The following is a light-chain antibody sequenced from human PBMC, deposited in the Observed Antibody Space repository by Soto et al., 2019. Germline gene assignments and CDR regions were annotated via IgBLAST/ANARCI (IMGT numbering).Light chain of an antibody. CDR2: GAS. Sequence: EIVMTQSPATMSVSLGDSATLSCRASQSVSLSLAWYQMRPGQPPRLLIYGASTRATDIPARFSGSGSGTDFTLTISRLQSEDFAFYFCQQYHLGPSGTFGQGTKVELK. CDR1: QSVSLS. V-gene: IGKV3-15*01. CDR3: QQYHLGPSGT. J-gene: IGKJ1*01.